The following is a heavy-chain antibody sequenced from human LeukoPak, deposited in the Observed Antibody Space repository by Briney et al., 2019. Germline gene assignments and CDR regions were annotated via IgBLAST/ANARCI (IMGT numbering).Heavy chain of an antibody. Sequence: GGSLRLTCAASGFTFSSYWMHWVRQAPGKGLVWVSHIDTDGSSTTYADSVKGRFTISRDNAKNTLYLQMNSLRPDDTAVYYCARGWWGVDYWGQGTLVTVSS. D-gene: IGHD2-8*02. CDR3: ARGWWGVDY. J-gene: IGHJ4*02. CDR2: IDTDGSST. CDR1: GFTFSSYW. V-gene: IGHV3-74*01.